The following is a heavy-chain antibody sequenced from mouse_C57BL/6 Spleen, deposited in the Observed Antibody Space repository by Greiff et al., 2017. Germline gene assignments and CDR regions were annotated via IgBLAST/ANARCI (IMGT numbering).Heavy chain of an antibody. J-gene: IGHJ1*03. CDR2: ISDGGSYT. D-gene: IGHD2-3*01. V-gene: IGHV5-4*01. CDR1: GFTFSSYA. Sequence: EVQVVESGGGLVKPGGSLKLSCAASGFTFSSYAMSWVRQTPEKRLEWVATISDGGSYTYYPDNVKGRFTISRDNAKNNLYLQMSHLKSEDTAMYYCAREGDGYYWYFDVWGTGTTVTVSS. CDR3: AREGDGYYWYFDV.